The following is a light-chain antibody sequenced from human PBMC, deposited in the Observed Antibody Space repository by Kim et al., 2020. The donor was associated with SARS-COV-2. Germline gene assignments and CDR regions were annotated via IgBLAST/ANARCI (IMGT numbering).Light chain of an antibody. CDR2: EAS. Sequence: ASVGDRVTISCRASQDISSWLAWYQQKPGKAPKVLSYEASNLQSGGPSRFSGSGSGTDFSLTINGLQPEKFATYYCQQTHGFPLTFGGGTKVEIK. J-gene: IGKJ4*01. CDR3: QQTHGFPLT. V-gene: IGKV1D-12*01. CDR1: QDISSW.